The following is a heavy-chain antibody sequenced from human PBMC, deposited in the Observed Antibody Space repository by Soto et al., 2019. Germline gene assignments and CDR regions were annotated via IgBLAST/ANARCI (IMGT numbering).Heavy chain of an antibody. CDR2: IYVSDSDT. D-gene: IGHD1-1*01. J-gene: IGHJ4*02. CDR1: GYTFSYFW. Sequence: GESLKISCEGSGYTFSYFWIDWVRQRPGKGLESMCIIYVSDSDTRYSPSFQGHVTISVDKSISTAYLQWSSLKALDTAIYYCARTDNPNFHFDYWGQGTLVTVSS. V-gene: IGHV5-51*01. CDR3: ARTDNPNFHFDY.